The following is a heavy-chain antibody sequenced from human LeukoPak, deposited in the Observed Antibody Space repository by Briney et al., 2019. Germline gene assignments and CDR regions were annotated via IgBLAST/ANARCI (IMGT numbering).Heavy chain of an antibody. V-gene: IGHV4-30-4*01. Sequence: SETLSLTCTVSGGSISSGDYYWSWIRQPPGKGLAWIGYIYYSGSAYYNPSLKSRVTISVDTSKTQFSLKLSSVTAADTAVYYCARSVSFWGYYYYGMDVWGQGTTVTVSS. CDR2: IYYSGSA. CDR3: ARSVSFWGYYYYGMDV. CDR1: GGSISSGDYY. J-gene: IGHJ6*02. D-gene: IGHD3-16*01.